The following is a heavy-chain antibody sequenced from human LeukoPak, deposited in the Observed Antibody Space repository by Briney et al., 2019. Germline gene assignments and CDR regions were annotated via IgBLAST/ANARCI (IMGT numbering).Heavy chain of an antibody. D-gene: IGHD5-18*01. J-gene: IGHJ6*03. Sequence: TSETLSLTCTVSGGSTSSYYWSWIRQPAGKGLEWIGRIYTSGSTNYNPSLKSRVTMSVDTSKNQFSLKLSSVTAADTAVYYCARGRRDTAMIIYYYYYYMDVWGKGTTVTISS. V-gene: IGHV4-4*07. CDR3: ARGRRDTAMIIYYYYYYMDV. CDR1: GGSTSSYY. CDR2: IYTSGST.